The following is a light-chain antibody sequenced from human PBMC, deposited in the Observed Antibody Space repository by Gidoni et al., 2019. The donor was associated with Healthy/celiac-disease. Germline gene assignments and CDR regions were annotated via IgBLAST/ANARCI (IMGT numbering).Light chain of an antibody. CDR3: MQALQTPFT. J-gene: IGKJ3*01. V-gene: IGKV2-28*01. Sequence: DIAMTQSPLSLSVTPGEPASIPCRSSQSLLHSNGYNYLDWYLQKPGQSPQLLIYLGSNRASGVPDRFSGSGSGTDFTLKISRVEAEDVGVYYCMQALQTPFTYGPGTKVDIK. CDR1: QSLLHSNGYNY. CDR2: LGS.